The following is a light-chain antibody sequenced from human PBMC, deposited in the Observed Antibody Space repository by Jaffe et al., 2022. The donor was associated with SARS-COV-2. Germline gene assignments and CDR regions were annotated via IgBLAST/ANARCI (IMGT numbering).Light chain of an antibody. CDR1: QGIGNG. J-gene: IGKJ2*01. V-gene: IGKV1-17*01. CDR3: LQHNSFPFT. Sequence: DIQMTQSPSSLSASVGDRITITCRASQGIGNGLGWYQQKPGKAPKRLIYAASSLESGVPSRFSGSGSGTEFTLTISSLQPADFATYYCLQHNSFPFTFGQGTKLDIK. CDR2: AAS.